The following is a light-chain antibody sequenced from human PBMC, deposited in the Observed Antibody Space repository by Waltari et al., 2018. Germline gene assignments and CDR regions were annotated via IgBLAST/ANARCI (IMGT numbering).Light chain of an antibody. CDR3: QQSYTTFVYT. CDR1: QNIRNY. V-gene: IGKV1-39*01. Sequence: DIQMTQSPSSLIASVGDRISITCRVSQNIRNYLNWYQQKPGKAPKLLIYAASSLQSGVPSRFIGSGSGTDFTLTISSLQPEDSATYYCQQSYTTFVYTFGQGTKLEIK. J-gene: IGKJ2*01. CDR2: AAS.